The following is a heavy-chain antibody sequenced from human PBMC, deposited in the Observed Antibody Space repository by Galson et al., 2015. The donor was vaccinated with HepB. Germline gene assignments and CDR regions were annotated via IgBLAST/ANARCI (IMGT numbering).Heavy chain of an antibody. CDR2: ISGSGGST. V-gene: IGHV3-23*01. CDR1: GFTFSSYA. D-gene: IGHD2-2*01. CDR3: AKDTGVVVPAAIRYYGMDV. J-gene: IGHJ6*02. Sequence: SLRLSCAASGFTFSSYAMSWVRQAPGKGLEWVSAISGSGGSTYYADSVKGRFTISRDNSKNTLYLQMNSLRAEDTAVYYCAKDTGVVVPAAIRYYGMDVWGQGTTVTVSS.